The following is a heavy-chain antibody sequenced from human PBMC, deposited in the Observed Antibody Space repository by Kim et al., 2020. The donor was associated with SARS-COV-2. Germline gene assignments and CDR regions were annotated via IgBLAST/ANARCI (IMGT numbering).Heavy chain of an antibody. D-gene: IGHD3-22*01. CDR3: ARDRSSGYYGSSDY. J-gene: IGHJ4*02. V-gene: IGHV3-11*06. Sequence: AASEKGRFTISRDHGKNSLYLQMNSLRVEDTAIYYCARDRSSGYYGSSDYWGQGTLVTVSS.